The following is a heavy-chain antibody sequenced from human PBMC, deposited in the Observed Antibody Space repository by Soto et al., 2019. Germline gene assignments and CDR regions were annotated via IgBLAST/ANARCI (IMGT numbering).Heavy chain of an antibody. CDR2: IHNTGNI. CDR3: ARQGFGTIHGLVDV. CDR1: GSSINSNLYH. D-gene: IGHD3-10*01. V-gene: IGHV4-39*01. Sequence: PSETLSLTCSVSGSSINSNLYHWGWIRHSPGKGLEWIGSIHNTGNIFYNPSLKSRVTLFVDTSKNHFSLHLSSVTAADTAVYYCARQGFGTIHGLVDVWGQGTTVTVS. J-gene: IGHJ6*02.